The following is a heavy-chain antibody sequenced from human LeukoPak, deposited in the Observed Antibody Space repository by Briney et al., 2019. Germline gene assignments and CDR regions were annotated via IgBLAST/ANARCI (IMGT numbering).Heavy chain of an antibody. CDR1: GFTFSNYG. D-gene: IGHD1-26*01. V-gene: IGHV3-30*02. J-gene: IGHJ4*02. CDR3: AKGALVGATAFFDY. Sequence: GGSLRLSCAASGFTFSNYGMHWVRQVRQAPGKGLEWVAFIRYDGNNKYYADSVKGRFTLSRDNSKNTLYLQMNSLRAEDTAVYYCAKGALVGATAFFDYWGQGTLVTVSS. CDR2: IRYDGNNK.